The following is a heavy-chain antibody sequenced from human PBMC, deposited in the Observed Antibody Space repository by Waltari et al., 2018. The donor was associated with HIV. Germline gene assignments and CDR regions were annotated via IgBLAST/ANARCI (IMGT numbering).Heavy chain of an antibody. D-gene: IGHD3-10*01. CDR3: ATTHGSGAYDNDFDY. Sequence: EVKLEESGGGWVQPGGSLTLTCEASGFTFSFYWLSWVRQAPGKGREGVANINQAGTERHYVDSVRGRFTISRDNGKTSLFLQMNSLSVEDTAVYYCATTHGSGAYDNDFDYWGQGTLV. CDR1: GFTFSFYW. J-gene: IGHJ4*02. CDR2: INQAGTER. V-gene: IGHV3-7*01.